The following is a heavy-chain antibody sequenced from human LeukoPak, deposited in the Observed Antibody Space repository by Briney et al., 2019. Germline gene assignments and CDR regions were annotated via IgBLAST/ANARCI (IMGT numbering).Heavy chain of an antibody. CDR1: GGSFSGYY. Sequence: SETLSLTCAVYGGSFSGYYWSWIRQPPGKGLEWIGEINHSGSTNYNPSLKSRVTISVDTSKNQFSLKLSPENAADTAVYYCARGPPDYSSSWYYYYYYYMDVWGKGTTVTVSS. J-gene: IGHJ6*03. CDR2: INHSGST. V-gene: IGHV4-34*01. D-gene: IGHD6-13*01. CDR3: ARGPPDYSSSWYYYYYYYMDV.